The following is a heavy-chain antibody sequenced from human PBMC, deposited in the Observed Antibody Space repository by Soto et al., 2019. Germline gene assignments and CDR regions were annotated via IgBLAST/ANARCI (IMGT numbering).Heavy chain of an antibody. CDR3: ATLVGIALTGADGMAV. D-gene: IGHD3-9*01. CDR1: ADTFTIYC. CDR2: ITPILTTP. Sequence: SVKVSCKAPADTFTIYCFRWVLQAPGQGPEWIGRITPILTTPNYAQTFQGRITIITDESTTTVYMELRSLKFEDTAVYYCATLVGIALTGADGMAVWGQGTSVTVSS. J-gene: IGHJ6*02. V-gene: IGHV1-69*11.